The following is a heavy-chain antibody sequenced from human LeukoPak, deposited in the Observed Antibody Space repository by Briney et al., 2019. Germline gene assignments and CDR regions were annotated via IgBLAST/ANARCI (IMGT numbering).Heavy chain of an antibody. CDR1: GFTFSNFA. Sequence: PGGPLRLSCAASGFTFSNFAMSWVRQAPGKGLEWVSSINGGGTTYYADSVRGRFTISRDNSKSTLYLQMNNLRAEDTAFYYCAKDRGNYYNTPRFDPWGQGTLVTVSS. CDR2: INGGGTT. CDR3: AKDRGNYYNTPRFDP. D-gene: IGHD3-10*01. V-gene: IGHV3-23*01. J-gene: IGHJ5*02.